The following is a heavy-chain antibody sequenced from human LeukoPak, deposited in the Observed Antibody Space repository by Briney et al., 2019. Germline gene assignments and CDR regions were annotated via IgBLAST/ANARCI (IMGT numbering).Heavy chain of an antibody. V-gene: IGHV3-48*04. CDR3: ARAIGSSGWKDYYYYYYMDV. CDR1: GFTFSSYW. CDR2: ISSSGSAI. D-gene: IGHD6-19*01. Sequence: GGSLRLSCAASGFTFSSYWMSWVRQAPGKGLEWVSYISSSGSAIYYADSVKGRFTISRDNAKNSLYLQMNSLRAEDTAVYYCARAIGSSGWKDYYYYYYMDVWGKGTTVTVSS. J-gene: IGHJ6*03.